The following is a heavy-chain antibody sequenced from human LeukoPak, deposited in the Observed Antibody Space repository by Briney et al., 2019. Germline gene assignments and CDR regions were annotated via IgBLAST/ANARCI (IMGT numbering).Heavy chain of an antibody. CDR1: GFTLSSYA. D-gene: IGHD3-9*01. V-gene: IGHV3-23*01. Sequence: GGSLRLSCAASGFTLSSYAMSWVRQAPGKGLEWVSAISGSGGSTYYADSVKGRFTISRDNSKNTLYLQMNSLRAEDTAVYYCAKATPYDILTGYSFVFDYWGQGTLVTVSS. J-gene: IGHJ4*02. CDR3: AKATPYDILTGYSFVFDY. CDR2: ISGSGGST.